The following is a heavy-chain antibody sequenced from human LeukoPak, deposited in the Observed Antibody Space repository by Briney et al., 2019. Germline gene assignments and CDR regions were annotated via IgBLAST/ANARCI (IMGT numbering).Heavy chain of an antibody. J-gene: IGHJ4*02. CDR1: GFTFSDYY. Sequence: KPGGSLRLSCAASGFTFSDYYMSWIRQAPGKGLEWVSYISSSGSTIYYADSVKGRFTISRDNAKNSLYLQMNSLRAEDTAVYYCARDHIVYDSSGYASDYWGQGTLVTVSS. CDR3: ARDHIVYDSSGYASDY. CDR2: ISSSGSTI. V-gene: IGHV3-11*01. D-gene: IGHD3-22*01.